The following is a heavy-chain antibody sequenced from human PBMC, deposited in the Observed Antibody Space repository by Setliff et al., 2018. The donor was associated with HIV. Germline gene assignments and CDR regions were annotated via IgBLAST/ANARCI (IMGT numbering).Heavy chain of an antibody. CDR3: ARAGSMVRGVIISAIDI. V-gene: IGHV4-4*09. D-gene: IGHD3-10*01. CDR2: IYTSGST. CDR1: GDSISTYC. J-gene: IGHJ3*02. Sequence: SETLSLTCTVSGDSISTYCWIWIRQPPGKGLEWIGNIYTSGSTNYNPSLKSRVTISVDTSKNQFSLKLSFVTAADTAVYYCARAGSMVRGVIISAIDIWGQGTMVTVS.